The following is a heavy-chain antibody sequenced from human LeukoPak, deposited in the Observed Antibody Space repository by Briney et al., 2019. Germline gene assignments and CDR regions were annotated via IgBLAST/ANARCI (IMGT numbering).Heavy chain of an antibody. J-gene: IGHJ3*02. CDR1: GFTFSSYG. Sequence: GGSLRLSCAASGFTFSSYGMSWVRQAPGKGLEWVSGISGSGDSTYYADSVKGRLTISRDNSKNTLYLQMNSLRAEDTAVYYCARDFKRDGYIYDAFDIWGQGTMVTVSS. CDR2: ISGSGDST. CDR3: ARDFKRDGYIYDAFDI. V-gene: IGHV3-23*01. D-gene: IGHD5-24*01.